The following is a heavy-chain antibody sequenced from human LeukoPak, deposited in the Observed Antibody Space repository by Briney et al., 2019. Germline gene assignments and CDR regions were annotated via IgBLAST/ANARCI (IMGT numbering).Heavy chain of an antibody. D-gene: IGHD3-10*01. V-gene: IGHV1-69*01. Sequence: SVKVSCKASGGTFSSYAISWVRQAPGQGLEWMGGIIPIFGTANYAQKFQGRVTITADESTSTAYMELSSLRSEDTAVYYCARVSPNYYGSGREFDYWGQGTLVTVSS. CDR1: GGTFSSYA. J-gene: IGHJ4*02. CDR3: ARVSPNYYGSGREFDY. CDR2: IIPIFGTA.